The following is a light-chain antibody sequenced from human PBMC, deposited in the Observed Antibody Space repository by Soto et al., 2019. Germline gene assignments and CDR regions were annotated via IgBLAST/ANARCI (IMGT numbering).Light chain of an antibody. CDR2: GTS. Sequence: EIVMTQSPATLSVSPGERATLSCRASQSVSSTLAWYQQIPGQAPRLLIYGTSTRATGIPARFSGSGSGTEFTLTISSLQSEDFAFYYCQQYYQWPLTFGGGTKVEDK. CDR3: QQYYQWPLT. J-gene: IGKJ4*01. CDR1: QSVSST. V-gene: IGKV3-15*01.